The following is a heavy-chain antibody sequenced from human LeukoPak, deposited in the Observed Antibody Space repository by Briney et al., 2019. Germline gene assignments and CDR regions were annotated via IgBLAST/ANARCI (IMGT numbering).Heavy chain of an antibody. V-gene: IGHV3-23*05. CDR2: IGSDNKP. CDR3: AGDLHYYVAMDV. CDR1: GFTFSAYA. D-gene: IGHD3-10*02. J-gene: IGHJ6*02. Sequence: SGGSLRLSCGASGFTFSAYAMTWVRQAPGKGLEWVSSIGSDNKPHYSESVKGRFAISRDNSKNILFLHLNSLRAEDTALYYCAGDLHYYVAMDVWGQGTTVTVSS.